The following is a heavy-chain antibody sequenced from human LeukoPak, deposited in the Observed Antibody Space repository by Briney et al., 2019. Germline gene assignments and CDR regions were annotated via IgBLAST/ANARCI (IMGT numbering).Heavy chain of an antibody. CDR1: GFTFSSYA. D-gene: IGHD3-3*01. CDR2: ISGSGSSS. CDR3: ATYGSGYLYY. V-gene: IGHV3-23*01. Sequence: GGSLRLSCAASGFTFSSYAMTWVRQVPGKGLEWVSGISGSGSSSYYTDSVKGRFTISRDNAKNTLYLQMNSLRAEDTAAYYCATYGSGYLYYWGQGTLVTVSS. J-gene: IGHJ4*02.